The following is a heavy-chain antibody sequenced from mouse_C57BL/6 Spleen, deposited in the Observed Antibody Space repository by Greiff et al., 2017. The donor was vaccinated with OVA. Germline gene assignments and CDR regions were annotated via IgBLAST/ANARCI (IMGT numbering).Heavy chain of an antibody. V-gene: IGHV1-58*01. D-gene: IGHD1-1*01. CDR3: ARARYGSSTYWYFDV. CDR2: IYPGNGYT. CDR1: GYTFTSYG. J-gene: IGHJ1*03. Sequence: EVKLMESGAELVRPGSSVKMSCKTSGYTFTSYGINWVKQRPGQGLEWIGYIYPGNGYTDYNEKFKGKATLTSDTSSSTAYMQLSSLTSEDSAIYVCARARYGSSTYWYFDVWGTGTTVTVSS.